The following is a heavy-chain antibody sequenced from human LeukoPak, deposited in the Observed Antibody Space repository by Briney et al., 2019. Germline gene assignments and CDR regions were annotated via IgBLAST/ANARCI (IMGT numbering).Heavy chain of an antibody. V-gene: IGHV1-69*13. J-gene: IGHJ4*02. Sequence: SVKVSCKASGGTFSSYAISWVRQAPGQGLEWMGGIIPIFGTANYAQKFQGRVTITADESTSTAYMELSCLRSEDTAVYYCARRRADSSGYYHGFDYWGQGTLVTVSS. CDR2: IIPIFGTA. CDR3: ARRRADSSGYYHGFDY. CDR1: GGTFSSYA. D-gene: IGHD3-22*01.